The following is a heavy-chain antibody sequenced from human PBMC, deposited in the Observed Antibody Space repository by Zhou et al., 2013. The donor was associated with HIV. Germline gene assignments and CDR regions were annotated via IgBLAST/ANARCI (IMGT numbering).Heavy chain of an antibody. Sequence: QVQLVQSGAEVKKPGASVKVSCKASGYTFTSYYMHWVRQAPGQGLEWMGIINPSGGSTSYAQKFQGRVTMTRDTSTSTVYMELSSLRSEDTAVYYCARAQRDYGGNSDAFDIWGQGTMVTVSS. CDR1: GYTFTSYY. J-gene: IGHJ3*02. V-gene: IGHV1-46*01. CDR3: ARAQRDYGGNSDAFDI. CDR2: INPSGGST. D-gene: IGHD4-17*01.